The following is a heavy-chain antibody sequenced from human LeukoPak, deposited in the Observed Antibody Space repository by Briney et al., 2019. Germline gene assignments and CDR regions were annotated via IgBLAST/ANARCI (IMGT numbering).Heavy chain of an antibody. D-gene: IGHD6-19*01. Sequence: PGGSLRLSCAASGFTFRNYWMHWVRQAPGKGLVWVSRINSDGSSTSYADSVKGRFTISRDNAKNTLYLQMNSLRAEDTALYYCARVAYSSAWYIDYWGQGTLVTVSS. CDR3: ARVAYSSAWYIDY. V-gene: IGHV3-74*01. J-gene: IGHJ4*02. CDR2: INSDGSST. CDR1: GFTFRNYW.